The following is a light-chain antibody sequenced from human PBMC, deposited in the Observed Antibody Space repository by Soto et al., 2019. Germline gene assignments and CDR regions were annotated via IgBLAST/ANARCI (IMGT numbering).Light chain of an antibody. CDR3: ISYTSTNTWV. J-gene: IGLJ3*02. CDR1: SSDVGGYNY. CDR2: DVS. Sequence: QSALTQAASVSGSPGQSITISCTGTSSDVGGYNYVSWYQQHPGKAPKLIIYDVSNRPSGVSDRFAGSKSGNTASLTISGLQAEDGADYYCISYTSTNTWVFGGGTKVTVL. V-gene: IGLV2-14*01.